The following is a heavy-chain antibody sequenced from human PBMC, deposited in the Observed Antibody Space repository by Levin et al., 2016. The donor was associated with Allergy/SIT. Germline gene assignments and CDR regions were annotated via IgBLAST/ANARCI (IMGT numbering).Heavy chain of an antibody. CDR1: GFIFSDYY. CDR2: IGTGTTYT. Sequence: GESLKISCAASGFIFSDYYMSWIRQAPGKGLEWVSYIGTGTTYTYYADFVKGRFTISRDNAKNSLYLQMHSLRAEDTAVYYCVKPGGDIGGDYWGQGTLVTVSS. J-gene: IGHJ4*02. V-gene: IGHV3-11*03. D-gene: IGHD3-16*02. CDR3: VKPGGDIGGDY.